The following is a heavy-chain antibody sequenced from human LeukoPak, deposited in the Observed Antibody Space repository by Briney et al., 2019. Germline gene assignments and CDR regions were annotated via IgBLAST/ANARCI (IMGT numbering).Heavy chain of an antibody. CDR1: GGSISSYY. V-gene: IGHV4-4*07. J-gene: IGHJ3*02. CDR3: ARDQAVAALDAFDI. CDR2: IYTSGST. D-gene: IGHD6-19*01. Sequence: SETLSLTCTVSGGSISSYYWSWIRQPAGEGLEWIGRIYTSGSTNYNPSLKSRVTMSVDTSKNQFSLKLSSVTAADTAVYYCARDQAVAALDAFDIWGQGTMVTVSS.